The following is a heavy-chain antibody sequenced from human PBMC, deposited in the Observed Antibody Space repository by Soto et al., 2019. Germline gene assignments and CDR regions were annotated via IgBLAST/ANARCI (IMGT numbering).Heavy chain of an antibody. J-gene: IGHJ4*02. CDR2: INGDGGTI. CDR1: GFTFSTSW. Sequence: EVQLVEAGGGLVQPGGSLRLSCAASGFTFSTSWIHWVRQAPGKGLVWVSRINGDGGTINYADSVKGRFTISRDNAKNTVYLQMNSLCADDTAVYYCTRGGNYYFDYWGQGTLVTASS. CDR3: TRGGNYYFDY. D-gene: IGHD1-7*01. V-gene: IGHV3-74*01.